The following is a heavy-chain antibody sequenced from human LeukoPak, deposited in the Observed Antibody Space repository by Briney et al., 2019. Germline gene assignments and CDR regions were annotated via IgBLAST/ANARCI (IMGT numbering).Heavy chain of an antibody. V-gene: IGHV3-48*02. CDR3: ARDPSDYYDSSGSSHHFDY. CDR1: GFTFSSYS. D-gene: IGHD3-22*01. J-gene: IGHJ4*02. CDR2: ISSGSATI. Sequence: GGSLRLSCAASGFTFSSYSLNWVRQAPGKGLEWVSYISSGSATIYYADSVKGRFTISRDNAKNSLYLQMNSLRDEDTAVYYCARDPSDYYDSSGSSHHFDYWGQGTLVTVSS.